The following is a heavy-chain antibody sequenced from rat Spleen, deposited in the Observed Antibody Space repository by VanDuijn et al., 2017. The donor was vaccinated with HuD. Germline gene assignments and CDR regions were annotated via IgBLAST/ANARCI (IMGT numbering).Heavy chain of an antibody. V-gene: IGHV3-1*01. J-gene: IGHJ2*01. CDR1: VYSITSSY. CDR3: ARYRDSYGHVGIFDN. Sequence: QLQESGPGLVKPSQSLSLTCSVTVYSITSSYRWNWIRKFPGNKMEWMGYISYSGDTGSNPSLRSRISITRDTSKNQFFLQLSSVTTEDTATYYCARYRDSYGHVGIFDNWGQGVMVTVSS. CDR2: ISYSGDT. D-gene: IGHD1-12*01.